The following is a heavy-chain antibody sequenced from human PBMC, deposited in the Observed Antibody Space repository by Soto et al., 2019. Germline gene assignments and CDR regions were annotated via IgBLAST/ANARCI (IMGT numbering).Heavy chain of an antibody. Sequence: QITLKESGPTLVKPTQTLTLTCTFSGFSLSTSGVGVGWIRQPPGKALEWLALIYWDDDKRYSPSLRSRLTINKDTSKNQVVLTMTIMDPVDTATYYCIQSRCGGDCLQSYASHYYYGMDVW. CDR1: GFSLSTSGVG. J-gene: IGHJ6*01. D-gene: IGHD2-21*02. V-gene: IGHV2-5*02. CDR3: IQSRCGGDCLQSYASHYYYGMDV. CDR2: IYWDDDK.